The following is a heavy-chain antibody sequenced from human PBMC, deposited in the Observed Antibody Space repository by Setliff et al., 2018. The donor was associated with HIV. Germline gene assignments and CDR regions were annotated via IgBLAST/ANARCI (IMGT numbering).Heavy chain of an antibody. CDR2: INHNGST. J-gene: IGHJ4*02. D-gene: IGHD3-3*01. V-gene: IGHV4-34*01. CDR1: GGSFNGYS. Sequence: SETLSLTCAVYGGSFNGYSWTWIRQPPGKGLEWIGEINHNGSTNCNPSFKSRVTISVDTSKNQFSLKLSSVTAADTAVYYCATHVLQFLEWLSHFDYWGQGTLVTVSS. CDR3: ATHVLQFLEWLSHFDY.